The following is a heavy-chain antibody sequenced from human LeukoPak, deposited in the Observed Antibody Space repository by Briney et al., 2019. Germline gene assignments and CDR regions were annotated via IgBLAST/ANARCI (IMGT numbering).Heavy chain of an antibody. CDR2: IYHSGST. J-gene: IGHJ4*02. CDR1: GYSISRGYY. D-gene: IGHD3-10*01. CDR3: ARHPFDRVFFDY. Sequence: PSETLSLTCAVSGYSISRGYYWGWIRQAPGKGLEWIGSIYHSGSTQYHPSLKSRLILSVDTSKNQLSLKLSSVTAADTAVYFCARHPFDRVFFDYWGQGTLVTVSS. V-gene: IGHV4-38-2*01.